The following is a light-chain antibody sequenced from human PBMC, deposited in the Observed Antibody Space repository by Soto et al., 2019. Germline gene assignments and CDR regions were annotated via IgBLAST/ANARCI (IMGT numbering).Light chain of an antibody. CDR2: KAS. CDR3: QQYNSYPWT. Sequence: DIQMTQSPSTLSASVGDRVSITCRASQSISSWLAWYQQKPGKAPKLLIYKASSLESGVPSRFSGSGSGTECTLTISSLQPEEVATYYCQQYNSYPWTFGQGTKVEIK. CDR1: QSISSW. V-gene: IGKV1-5*03. J-gene: IGKJ1*01.